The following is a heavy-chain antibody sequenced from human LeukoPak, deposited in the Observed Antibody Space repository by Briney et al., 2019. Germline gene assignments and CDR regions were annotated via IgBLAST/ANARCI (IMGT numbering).Heavy chain of an antibody. CDR1: GLTFSSYG. D-gene: IGHD6-19*01. CDR3: VREGHDNGWSFDY. Sequence: GGSLRLSCEASGLTFSSYGMSWVRQAPGKGLEWVANINQGGSEKYYVDSVEGRFTISRDNPKNSLYLQMTSLRAEDTAVYYCVREGHDNGWSFDYWGQGALVIVSS. CDR2: INQGGSEK. V-gene: IGHV3-7*03. J-gene: IGHJ4*02.